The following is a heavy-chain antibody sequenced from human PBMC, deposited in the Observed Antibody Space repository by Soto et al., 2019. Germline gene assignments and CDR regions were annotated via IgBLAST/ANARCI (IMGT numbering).Heavy chain of an antibody. J-gene: IGHJ6*02. CDR1: VGSVSIGDYF. CDR3: ARSPNYYYYGFDV. Sequence: LSLTCTVSVGSVSIGDYFWSWLLQSPGKRLEWIAYIYYSGSTNYNPSLKSRATISVDTSKSQVSLTLTSMTAADAALYYCARSPNYYYYGFDVWGQGTAVTVSS. D-gene: IGHD3-10*01. V-gene: IGHV4-61*08. CDR2: IYYSGST.